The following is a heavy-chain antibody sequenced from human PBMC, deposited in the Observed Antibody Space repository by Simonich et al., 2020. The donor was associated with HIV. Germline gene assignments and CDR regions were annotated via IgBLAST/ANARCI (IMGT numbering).Heavy chain of an antibody. V-gene: IGHV4-34*01. Sequence: QVQLQQWGAGLLKPSETLSLTCAVYGGSFSGYYWSWIRQPPGKGLEWIGEINHSGSTNYKSSLNSRATISLDKSKNQFSLKLSSVTAADTAIYYCARRDRELILYFDYWGQGNLVTVSS. CDR3: ARRDRELILYFDY. D-gene: IGHD3-3*01. J-gene: IGHJ4*02. CDR1: GGSFSGYY. CDR2: INHSGST.